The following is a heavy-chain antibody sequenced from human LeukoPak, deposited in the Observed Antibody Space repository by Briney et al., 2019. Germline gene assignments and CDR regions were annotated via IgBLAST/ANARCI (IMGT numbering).Heavy chain of an antibody. D-gene: IGHD3-16*02. CDR3: ARVVSNREGYTF. CDR1: GDTFDTFA. Sequence: SVKVSCKASGDTFDTFAFTWVRQAPGQGLEWIGRIIPFLGTADYAQKFQDRVAITANRFTNTAYMELSSLTSKDTAFYYCARVVSNREGYTFWGQGTLVTVTS. CDR2: IIPFLGTA. V-gene: IGHV1-69*04. J-gene: IGHJ4*02.